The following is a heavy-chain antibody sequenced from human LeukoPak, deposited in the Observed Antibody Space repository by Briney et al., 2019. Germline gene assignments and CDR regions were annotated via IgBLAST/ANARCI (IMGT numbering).Heavy chain of an antibody. Sequence: GGSLRLSCAASGFTLSSYSMNWVRQAPGKGLGWVSSISCCNSYIYYADSVKGQFTHSRDNANNSLYLQMNSLRAEDRAVYYCARETEYSSGWYYFDYWPQGTVVSVSS. CDR3: ARETEYSSGWYYFDY. CDR2: ISCCNSYI. CDR1: GFTLSSYS. D-gene: IGHD6-19*01. V-gene: IGHV3-21*01. J-gene: IGHJ4*02.